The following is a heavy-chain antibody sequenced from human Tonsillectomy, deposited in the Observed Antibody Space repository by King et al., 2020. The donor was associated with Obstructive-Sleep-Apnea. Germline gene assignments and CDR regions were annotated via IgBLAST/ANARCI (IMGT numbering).Heavy chain of an antibody. Sequence: VQLVESGGGLVEPGRSLRLSCAASGFTFDDYAMHWVRHAPGKGLEWVSGISWKSDRESYADSVKGRFTISRDNAKNSLYLQMNSLRAEDTALYYCAKDRQGGFDAFDIWGQGTMVTVSS. CDR1: GFTFDDYA. D-gene: IGHD5-12*01. CDR3: AKDRQGGFDAFDI. J-gene: IGHJ3*02. V-gene: IGHV3-9*01. CDR2: ISWKSDRE.